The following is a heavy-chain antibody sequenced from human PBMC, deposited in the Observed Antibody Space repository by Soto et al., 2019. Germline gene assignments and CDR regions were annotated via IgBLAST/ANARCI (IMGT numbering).Heavy chain of an antibody. CDR3: ARGGSMVATSN. D-gene: IGHD5-12*01. Sequence: ASVKVSCKGSGYTFTSYAMHWVRQAPGQRLEWMGWINAGNGNTKYSQKFQGRVTITRDTSASTAYMELSSLRSEDTAVYYCARGGSMVATSNWAQGALVTVPS. CDR1: GYTFTSYA. CDR2: INAGNGNT. J-gene: IGHJ4*02. V-gene: IGHV1-3*01.